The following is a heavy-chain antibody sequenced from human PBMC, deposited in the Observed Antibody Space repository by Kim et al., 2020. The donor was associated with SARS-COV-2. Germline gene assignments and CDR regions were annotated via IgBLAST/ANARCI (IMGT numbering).Heavy chain of an antibody. CDR2: ISNSGNTI. D-gene: IGHD3-10*01. V-gene: IGHV3-11*04. J-gene: IGHJ4*02. CDR1: GFTFSDYY. Sequence: GGSLRHSCTASGFTFSDYYMGWIRQAPGKGLEWISYISNSGNTIYYADSVKGRFTISRDNTKNSLYFHMNSLRAEDTAVYYCARDPYGSGSYYFDYWGQG. CDR3: ARDPYGSGSYYFDY.